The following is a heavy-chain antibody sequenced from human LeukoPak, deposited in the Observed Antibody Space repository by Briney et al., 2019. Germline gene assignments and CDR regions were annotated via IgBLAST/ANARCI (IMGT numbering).Heavy chain of an antibody. V-gene: IGHV4-4*02. Sequence: KPSGTLSLTCGVSGGSITNTNYWTWVRQPPGKGLEWIGEVNLQGSTNYNPSLIGRVAISVDTSENHISLQLTSVTAADTAVYYCARGGGPYRPLDYSGQETLLTISS. J-gene: IGHJ4*02. CDR3: ARGGGPYRPLDY. CDR1: GGSITNTNY. CDR2: VNLQGST.